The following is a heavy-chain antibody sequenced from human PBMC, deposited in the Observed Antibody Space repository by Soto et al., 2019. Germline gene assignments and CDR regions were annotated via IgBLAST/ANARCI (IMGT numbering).Heavy chain of an antibody. CDR3: ARVGYSYGYLFDY. Sequence: SETLSLTCAVSGGSISSSNWWSWVRQPPGKGLEWIGEIYHSGSTNYNPSLKSRVTISVDKSKNQFSLKLSSVTAADTAVYYCARVGYSYGYLFDYWGQGTLVTVSS. V-gene: IGHV4-4*02. CDR2: IYHSGST. D-gene: IGHD5-18*01. CDR1: GGSISSSNW. J-gene: IGHJ4*02.